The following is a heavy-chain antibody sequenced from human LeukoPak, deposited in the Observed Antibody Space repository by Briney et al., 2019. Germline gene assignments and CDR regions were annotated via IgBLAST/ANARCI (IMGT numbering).Heavy chain of an antibody. CDR1: GFTFSSYS. CDR3: ARDVGSGRYSASGPIDY. V-gene: IGHV3-21*01. J-gene: IGHJ4*02. D-gene: IGHD3-10*01. Sequence: GGSLRLSCAASGFTFSSYSMNWVRQAPGKGLEWVSFISSSSSYIYYADSVKGRFTISRDNAKNSLYLQMDSLRAEDTAVYYCARDVGSGRYSASGPIDYWGQGTLVTVSS. CDR2: ISSSSSYI.